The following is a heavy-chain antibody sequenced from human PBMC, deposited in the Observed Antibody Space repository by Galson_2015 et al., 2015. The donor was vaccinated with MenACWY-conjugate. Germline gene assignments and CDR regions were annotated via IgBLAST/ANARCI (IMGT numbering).Heavy chain of an antibody. D-gene: IGHD6-6*01. CDR1: GFTFSSYA. Sequence: SLRLSCAASGFTFSSYAMHWVRQAPGKGLEYVSAISSNGGSTYYADSVKGRFTISRDNSKNTLYLQMSSLRAEDTAVYYCVRASLAARGAFDIWVQGTMVTVSS. CDR2: ISSNGGST. CDR3: VRASLAARGAFDI. V-gene: IGHV3-64D*06. J-gene: IGHJ3*02.